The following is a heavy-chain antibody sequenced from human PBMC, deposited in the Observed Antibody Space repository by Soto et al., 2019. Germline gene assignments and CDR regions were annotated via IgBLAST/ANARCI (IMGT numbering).Heavy chain of an antibody. Sequence: ASVKVSCKASGYTFTSYDINWVRHATGQGLQWMGWLNPNSGNTAYALKFQGRVTVTRNTSIGTAYMELSSLRSEDTAVYYCARGVGYVENWLDSWGQGTLVTVSS. CDR3: ARGVGYVENWLDS. V-gene: IGHV1-8*01. J-gene: IGHJ5*01. CDR1: GYTFTSYD. D-gene: IGHD5-12*01. CDR2: LNPNSGNT.